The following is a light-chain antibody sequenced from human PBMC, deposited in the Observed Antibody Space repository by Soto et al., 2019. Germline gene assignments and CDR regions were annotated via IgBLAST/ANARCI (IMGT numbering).Light chain of an antibody. CDR3: QQNNKWPPVT. J-gene: IGKJ4*01. Sequence: EGVLSQSPATPSVSPGAGVTLSCRASQTISNDLAWYQQKPGQAPRLLIYGASTRATGVPARFSGGGSGTEFTLTISSLQSEDFAFYYCQQNNKWPPVTFGGGTKVDIK. V-gene: IGKV3-15*01. CDR2: GAS. CDR1: QTISND.